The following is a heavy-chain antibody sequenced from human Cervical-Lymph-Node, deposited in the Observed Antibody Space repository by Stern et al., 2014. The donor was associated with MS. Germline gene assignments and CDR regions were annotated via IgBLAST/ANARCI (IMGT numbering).Heavy chain of an antibody. V-gene: IGHV4-59*01. J-gene: IGHJ5*02. CDR2: IYYSGST. Sequence: QLQLQESGPGLVKPSETLSLTCTVSGGSISSYYWSWIRQPPGKGLEWIGYIYYSGSTNYNPSLKSRVTISVDTSKNQFSLKLSSVTAADTAVYYCARGFHDFWSGYYTENWFDPWGQGTLVTVSS. CDR3: ARGFHDFWSGYYTENWFDP. CDR1: GGSISSYY. D-gene: IGHD3-3*01.